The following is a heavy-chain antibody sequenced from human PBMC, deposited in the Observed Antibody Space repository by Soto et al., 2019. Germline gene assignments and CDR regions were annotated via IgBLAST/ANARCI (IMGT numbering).Heavy chain of an antibody. Sequence: SETLSLACAVSGYSISSGYYWGWIRQPPGKGLEWIGSIHHSGSTYYNPSLKSRVTISVDTSKNQFSLKLSSVTAADTAVYYCARVERLQGGSYGMDVWGQGTTVTVSS. CDR2: IHHSGST. CDR3: ARVERLQGGSYGMDV. J-gene: IGHJ6*02. CDR1: GYSISSGYY. V-gene: IGHV4-38-2*01. D-gene: IGHD1-1*01.